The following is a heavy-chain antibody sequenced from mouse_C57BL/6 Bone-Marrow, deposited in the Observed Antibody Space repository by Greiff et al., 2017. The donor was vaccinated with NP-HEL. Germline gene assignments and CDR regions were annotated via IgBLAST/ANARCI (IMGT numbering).Heavy chain of an antibody. CDR3: AREGLWGYYAMDY. CDR1: GYTFTSYW. J-gene: IGHJ4*01. D-gene: IGHD1-1*02. Sequence: VQLQQPGTELVKPGASVKLSCKASGYTFTSYWMHWVKQRPGQGLEWIGNINPSNGGTNYNEKFKSKATLTVDKSSSTAYMQLSSLTSEDSAVYYCAREGLWGYYAMDYWGQGTSVTVSS. V-gene: IGHV1-53*01. CDR2: INPSNGGT.